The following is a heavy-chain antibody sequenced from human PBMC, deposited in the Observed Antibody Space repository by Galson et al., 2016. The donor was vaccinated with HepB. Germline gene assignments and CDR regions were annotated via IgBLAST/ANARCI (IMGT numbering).Heavy chain of an antibody. CDR1: DLTVSNNY. V-gene: IGHV3-53*01. J-gene: IGHJ6*02. CDR2: IYRSGST. Sequence: SLRLSCAASDLTVSNNYMSWVRQAPGKGLEWVSVIYRSGSTYYGDSVRGRFTISTDSSNNTLYLQMNSLRVEDTAVYYCARWVTTAAGPYYYYGMDVWGQGTTVTVS. D-gene: IGHD4-17*01. CDR3: ARWVTTAAGPYYYYGMDV.